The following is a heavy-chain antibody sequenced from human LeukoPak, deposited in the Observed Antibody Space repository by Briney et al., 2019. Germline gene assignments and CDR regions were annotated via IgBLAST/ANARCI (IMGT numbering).Heavy chain of an antibody. J-gene: IGHJ4*02. Sequence: GGSLRLSCAASGFTFNSYGMHWVRQAPGKGLEWVAFIRFDGSYKDYADSVKGRFTISRDKSKNTLYLQMNSLRPEDTAVYYCARDLLGWELHYFDYWGQGTLVTVSS. D-gene: IGHD1-26*01. CDR1: GFTFNSYG. CDR2: IRFDGSYK. CDR3: ARDLLGWELHYFDY. V-gene: IGHV3-30*02.